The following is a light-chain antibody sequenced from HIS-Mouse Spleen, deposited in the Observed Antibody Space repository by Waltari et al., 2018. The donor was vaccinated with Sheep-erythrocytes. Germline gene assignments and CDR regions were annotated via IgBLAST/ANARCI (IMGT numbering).Light chain of an antibody. J-gene: IGLJ3*02. Sequence: SYELTQPPSVSVSPGQTARITCSGDALPKKYAYWYQQKSGQAPVLVIYEDSKRPSGILARFSGSSSGTMATLTISGAQVEDEADYYCYSTDSSGNHWVFGGGTKLTVL. V-gene: IGLV3-10*01. CDR3: YSTDSSGNHWV. CDR1: ALPKKY. CDR2: EDS.